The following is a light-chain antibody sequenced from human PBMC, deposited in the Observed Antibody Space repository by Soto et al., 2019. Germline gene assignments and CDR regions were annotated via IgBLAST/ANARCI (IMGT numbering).Light chain of an antibody. Sequence: QSALTQPPSASGSPGQSVTISCTGTSSDVGAYKYVSWYQQYPGKAPKLMIYEVSKRPSRVPDRFSGSKSGNTASLTVSGLQAEDEADYYCTSYAGSNIWVFGGGTNLTVL. CDR1: SSDVGAYKY. CDR2: EVS. CDR3: TSYAGSNIWV. J-gene: IGLJ3*02. V-gene: IGLV2-8*01.